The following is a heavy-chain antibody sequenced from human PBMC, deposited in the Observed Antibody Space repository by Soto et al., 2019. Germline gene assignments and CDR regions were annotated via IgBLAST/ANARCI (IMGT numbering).Heavy chain of an antibody. CDR1: VFTFSYYY. CDR2: ISSSSSYT. Sequence: GGSLRLSCAASVFTFSYYYMSWIRQAPGKGLEWVSYISSSSSYTNYADSVKGRFTISRDNAKNSLYLQMNSLRAEDTAVYYCARDQQKSAYSPVDVWGQGTTVTVSS. CDR3: ARDQQKSAYSPVDV. J-gene: IGHJ6*02. D-gene: IGHD3-16*01. V-gene: IGHV3-11*06.